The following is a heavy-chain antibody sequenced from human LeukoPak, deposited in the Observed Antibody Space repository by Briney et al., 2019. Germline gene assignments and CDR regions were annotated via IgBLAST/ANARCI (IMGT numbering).Heavy chain of an antibody. CDR3: ARDRMGKWFGDRGEFDP. Sequence: PSQTLSLTCTVSGGSISSGGYYWSWIRQHPGKGLEGIGYIYYSGSTYYNPSLKSRVTISVDTSKNQFSLKLSSVTAADTAVYYCARDRMGKWFGDRGEFDPWGQGTLVTVSS. CDR2: IYYSGST. J-gene: IGHJ5*02. CDR1: GGSISSGGYY. D-gene: IGHD3-10*01. V-gene: IGHV4-31*03.